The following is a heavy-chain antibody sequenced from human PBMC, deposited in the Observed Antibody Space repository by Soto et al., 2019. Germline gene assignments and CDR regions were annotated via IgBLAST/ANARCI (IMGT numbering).Heavy chain of an antibody. J-gene: IGHJ3*02. CDR1: GYSFSSYW. CDR3: ARQGGGYSYGFRAFDI. CDR2: IYPGDSDT. V-gene: IGHV5-51*01. D-gene: IGHD5-18*01. Sequence: PGESLKISCKGSGYSFSSYWIGWVRQMPGKGLEWMGIIYPGDSDTRYSPSFQGQVTISADKSISTAYLQWSSLKASDTAMYYCARQGGGYSYGFRAFDIWGQGTMVTVSS.